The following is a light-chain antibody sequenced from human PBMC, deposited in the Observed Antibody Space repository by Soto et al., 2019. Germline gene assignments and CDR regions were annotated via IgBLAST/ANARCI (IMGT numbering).Light chain of an antibody. CDR1: SGVVGSFSL. J-gene: IGLJ1*01. CDR3: CSYIGTTTYV. V-gene: IGLV2-23*02. Sequence: QSVLAQPASVSGSPGQSITISCTGTSGVVGSFSLVSWYQQHPGEAPKVMISEVHKRPSGVSNRFSGSNSVNSASLTISGLQAEDEADYYCCSYIGTTTYVFGAGTKVTV. CDR2: EVH.